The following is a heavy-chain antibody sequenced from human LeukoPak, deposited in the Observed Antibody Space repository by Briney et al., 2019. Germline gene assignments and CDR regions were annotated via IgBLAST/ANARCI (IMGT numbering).Heavy chain of an antibody. V-gene: IGHV3-48*01. D-gene: IGHD3-16*01. CDR2: ISGSSGTI. Sequence: GGSLRLSCVASGFTFSSYSMNWVRQAPGKGLEWVSYISGSSGTIYYADSVKGRFTISRNNAKNSLYLQMNSLRAEDTAVYYCARRSEFGVLYYMDIWGKGTTVTVSS. J-gene: IGHJ6*03. CDR3: ARRSEFGVLYYMDI. CDR1: GFTFSSYS.